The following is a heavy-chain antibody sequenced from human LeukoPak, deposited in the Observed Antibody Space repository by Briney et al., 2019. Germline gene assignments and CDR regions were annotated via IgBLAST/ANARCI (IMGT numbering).Heavy chain of an antibody. Sequence: GGSLRLSCAGSGFTFNNSWMHWVRQAPGKGLVWVSRINSDGTRSYADSVKGRFTISRDNAMNTLFLQMNSLRVEDTAVYFCASPRSGDRGGYHDPCDIWGQGTMVTVSS. V-gene: IGHV3-74*01. CDR2: INSDGTR. J-gene: IGHJ3*02. D-gene: IGHD3-22*01. CDR1: GFTFNNSW. CDR3: ASPRSGDRGGYHDPCDI.